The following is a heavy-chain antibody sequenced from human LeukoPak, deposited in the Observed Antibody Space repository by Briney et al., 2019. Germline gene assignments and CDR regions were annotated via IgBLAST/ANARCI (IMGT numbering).Heavy chain of an antibody. J-gene: IGHJ4*02. CDR3: ARERYYYDGSGVNFDY. CDR1: GGSISSYY. CDR2: IYSSGST. V-gene: IGHV4-4*07. D-gene: IGHD3-22*01. Sequence: SETLSLTCTVSGGSISSYYWSWIRQPAGKGLEWIGRIYSSGSTNYNPSLKSRVTMSVDTSKNQFSLKLSSVTAADTAMYYCARERYYYDGSGVNFDYWGQGTLVTVSS.